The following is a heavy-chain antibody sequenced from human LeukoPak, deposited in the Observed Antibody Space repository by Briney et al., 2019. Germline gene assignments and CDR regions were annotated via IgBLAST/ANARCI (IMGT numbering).Heavy chain of an antibody. CDR3: ARGITTVTTGPFDY. CDR2: ISGSGAST. J-gene: IGHJ4*02. D-gene: IGHD4-17*01. CDR1: GFTFSIYA. V-gene: IGHV3-23*01. Sequence: GGSLRLSCAASGFTFSIYAMSWVRQAPGKGLEWVSGISGSGASTYYADSVKGRFTISIDNSKNTLYLQMNSLRVDDTAVYHCARGITTVTTGPFDYWGQGTLVTVSS.